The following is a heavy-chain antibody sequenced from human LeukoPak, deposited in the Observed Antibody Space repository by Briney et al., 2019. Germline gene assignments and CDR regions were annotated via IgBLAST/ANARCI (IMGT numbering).Heavy chain of an antibody. V-gene: IGHV4-61*01. J-gene: IGHJ5*02. Sequence: SETLSLTCTVSGGSISTGSYSWNWIRQPPGKGLEWIGYIYYSGSTNYNPSLKSRVTISVDTSKNQFSLKLSSVTAADTAVYYCARGRRIAAAGPRWFDPWGQGTLVTVSS. CDR1: GGSISTGSYS. CDR3: ARGRRIAAAGPRWFDP. CDR2: IYYSGST. D-gene: IGHD6-13*01.